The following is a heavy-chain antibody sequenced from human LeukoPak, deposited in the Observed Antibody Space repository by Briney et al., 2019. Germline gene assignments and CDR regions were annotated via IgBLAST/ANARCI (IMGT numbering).Heavy chain of an antibody. CDR2: MNPNSGNT. V-gene: IGHV1-8*01. Sequence: ASVKVSCKASGYTFTSYDINWVRQATGQGLEWVGWMNPNSGNTGYAQKFQGRVTMTRNTSISTAYMELSSQRAEDTAVYYCAKGPTDSCWEKLHDWGQGTLVTVSS. D-gene: IGHD1-26*01. CDR1: GYTFTSYD. J-gene: IGHJ4*02. CDR3: AKGPTDSCWEKLHD.